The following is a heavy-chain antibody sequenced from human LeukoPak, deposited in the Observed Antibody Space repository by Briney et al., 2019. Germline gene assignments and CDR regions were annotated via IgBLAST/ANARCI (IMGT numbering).Heavy chain of an antibody. CDR2: IHTSGTT. CDR3: ARGDYYDGGGRNWFDP. D-gene: IGHD3-16*01. V-gene: IGHV4-4*07. Sequence: SETLSLTCTVSGGSLSSYYWSFIRQPAGKGLEWIGRIHTSGTTYYNPSLKSRVTMSVDTSKNQFSLRLTSVTGADTAVYYCARGDYYDGGGRNWFDPWGQGTLVTVSS. J-gene: IGHJ5*02. CDR1: GGSLSSYY.